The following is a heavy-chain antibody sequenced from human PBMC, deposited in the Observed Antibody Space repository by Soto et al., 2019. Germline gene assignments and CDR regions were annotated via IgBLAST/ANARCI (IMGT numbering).Heavy chain of an antibody. CDR1: GGTFSSYA. J-gene: IGHJ5*02. Sequence: QVQLVQSGAEVKKPGSSVKVSCKASGGTFSSYAISWVRQAPGQGLEWMGGIIPIFGTANYAQKFQGRVTITADECTSTAYMELSSLRSEDTAVYYCARSQGSYYYDSSGYRSWFDPWGKGTLVTVSS. D-gene: IGHD3-22*01. V-gene: IGHV1-69*01. CDR2: IIPIFGTA. CDR3: ARSQGSYYYDSSGYRSWFDP.